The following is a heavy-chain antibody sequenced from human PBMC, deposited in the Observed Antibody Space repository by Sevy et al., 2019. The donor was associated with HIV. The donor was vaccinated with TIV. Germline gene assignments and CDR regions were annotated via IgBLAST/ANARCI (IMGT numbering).Heavy chain of an antibody. CDR1: GFTFSSYW. CDR2: IKQDGGEK. D-gene: IGHD2-15*01. J-gene: IGHJ4*02. Sequence: GGSLRLSCAASGFTFSSYWMSWVRQAPGKGLEWVANIKQDGGEKYYVDSVKGRFTISRDNAKNSLYLQMNSLRAEDTAVYYCARDQRVKYCSGGSCYSRAPFDYLGQGTLVTVSS. V-gene: IGHV3-7*03. CDR3: ARDQRVKYCSGGSCYSRAPFDY.